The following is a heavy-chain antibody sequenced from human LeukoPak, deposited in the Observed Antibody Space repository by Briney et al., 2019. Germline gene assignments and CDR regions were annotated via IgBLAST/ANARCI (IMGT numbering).Heavy chain of an antibody. D-gene: IGHD6-6*01. Sequence: GGSLRLSCAASGFTFSSYSMNWVRQAPGKGLEWVSSISSSSYIYYADSVKGRFTISRDNAKNSLYLQMNSLRAEDTAVYYCARDFSLAARRYFDYWGQGTLVTVSS. CDR3: ARDFSLAARRYFDY. CDR2: ISSSSYI. V-gene: IGHV3-21*01. J-gene: IGHJ4*02. CDR1: GFTFSSYS.